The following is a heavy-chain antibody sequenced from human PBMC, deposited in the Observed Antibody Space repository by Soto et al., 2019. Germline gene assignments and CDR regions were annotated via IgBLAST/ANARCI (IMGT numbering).Heavy chain of an antibody. CDR1: GGSISSSSYY. D-gene: IGHD3-3*01. CDR3: ASTPAGRRRIEGVVITSGGPGRYFDY. Sequence: QLQLQESGPGLVKPSETLSLTCTVSGGSISSSSYYWGWIRQPPGKGLDRIGSIYYGGSTYYIPSLKRRVTISVDTSKNQFSLKLSSVTAADTDVYCCASTPAGRRRIEGVVITSGGPGRYFDYWGQGPLVPGSS. CDR2: IYYGGST. V-gene: IGHV4-39*01. J-gene: IGHJ4*02.